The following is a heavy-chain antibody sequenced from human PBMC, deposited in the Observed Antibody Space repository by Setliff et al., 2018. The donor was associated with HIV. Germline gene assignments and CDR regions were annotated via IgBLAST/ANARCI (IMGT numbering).Heavy chain of an antibody. CDR2: INHSGGT. CDR1: GGSFSDYS. Sequence: PSETLSLTCAVCGGSFSDYSWNWIRQPPGKELEWIGEINHSGGTNYNPSLKSRVTISLDTSKNQFSLKLTSVTAADTALYYCARGRYHYMDVWGKGTTVTVSS. J-gene: IGHJ6*03. V-gene: IGHV4-34*01. CDR3: ARGRYHYMDV.